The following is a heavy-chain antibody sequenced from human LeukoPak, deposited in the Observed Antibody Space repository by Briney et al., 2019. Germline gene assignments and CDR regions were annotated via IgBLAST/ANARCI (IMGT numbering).Heavy chain of an antibody. CDR1: GFTVSSNY. Sequence: GESLRLSCAASGFTVSSNYMSWVRQAPGKGLEWVSIIYSGGNTFYADSAKGRFTISRDNSKYTVYLQMNSLRAEDTAVYYCARALAAASHTSFDHWGQGTLVTVSS. CDR3: ARALAAASHTSFDH. J-gene: IGHJ4*02. V-gene: IGHV3-66*01. CDR2: IYSGGNT. D-gene: IGHD6-13*01.